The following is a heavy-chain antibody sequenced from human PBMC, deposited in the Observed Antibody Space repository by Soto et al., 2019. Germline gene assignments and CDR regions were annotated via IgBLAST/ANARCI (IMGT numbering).Heavy chain of an antibody. J-gene: IGHJ4*02. Sequence: QVQLQESGPGLVKPSETLSLTCTVSGGSISSYYWSWIRQPPGKGLEWIGYIYYSGSTNYNPSLKSRVTISVDTSKNQFSLKLSSVTAADTAVYYCAREDGYNSEFDYWGQGTLVTVSS. V-gene: IGHV4-59*01. D-gene: IGHD5-12*01. CDR1: GGSISSYY. CDR3: AREDGYNSEFDY. CDR2: IYYSGST.